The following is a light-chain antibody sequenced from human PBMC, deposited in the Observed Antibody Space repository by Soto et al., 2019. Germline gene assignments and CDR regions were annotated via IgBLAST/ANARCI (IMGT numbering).Light chain of an antibody. Sequence: EIVLTQSPATLSLSPGERATLSCRASQSVSSYLAWYQQKPGQAPRLLIYDAANRATGIPARFSGSGAGTDFSLTISSLEPEDFAVYYWQQRSNWPLSFGGGTEVEIK. V-gene: IGKV3-11*01. J-gene: IGKJ4*01. CDR2: DAA. CDR1: QSVSSY. CDR3: QQRSNWPLS.